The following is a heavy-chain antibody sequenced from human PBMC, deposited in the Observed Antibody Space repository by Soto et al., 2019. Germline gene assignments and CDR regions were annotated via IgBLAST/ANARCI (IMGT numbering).Heavy chain of an antibody. V-gene: IGHV1-18*01. D-gene: IGHD2-21*02. CDR2: ISGYDGRT. CDR1: GYTFTRYG. Sequence: QVHLVQSGAEVKKPGASVKVSCKTSGYTFTRYGISWVRQAPGQGLEWMGWISGYDGRTNFAQKVQDRVTMTTDTSTSTVYMELRSLSSDDTAVYYCAREGDVPYYYYGIDVWGQGTTVTVSS. CDR3: AREGDVPYYYYGIDV. J-gene: IGHJ6*02.